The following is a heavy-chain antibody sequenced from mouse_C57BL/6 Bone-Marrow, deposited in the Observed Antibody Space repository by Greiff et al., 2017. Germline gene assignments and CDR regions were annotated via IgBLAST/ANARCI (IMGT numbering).Heavy chain of an antibody. CDR1: GYTFTSYW. CDR3: ARAGSGYEAD. V-gene: IGHV1-69*01. J-gene: IGHJ2*01. Sequence: QVQLQQPGAELVMPGASVKLSCKASGYTFTSYWMHWVKQRPGQGLVWIGEIDPSDSYTNYNQKFKGKSTLTVDKSSSTAYMQLSSLTSEDSAVYYCARAGSGYEADWGQGTTLTVSS. D-gene: IGHD3-2*02. CDR2: IDPSDSYT.